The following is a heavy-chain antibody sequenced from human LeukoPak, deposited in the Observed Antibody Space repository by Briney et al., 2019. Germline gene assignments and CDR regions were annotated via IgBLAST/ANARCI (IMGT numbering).Heavy chain of an antibody. CDR3: ARVTKQQLADY. J-gene: IGHJ4*02. D-gene: IGHD6-13*01. Sequence: ASVKVSCKASGYTFTSYYMHWVRQAPGQGLEWMGIINPSGGSTSYAQKFQGRVTMTRDTSTSTAYMELSSLRSEDTAVYYCARVTKQQLADYWGQGTLVTVSS. CDR1: GYTFTSYY. CDR2: INPSGGST. V-gene: IGHV1-46*01.